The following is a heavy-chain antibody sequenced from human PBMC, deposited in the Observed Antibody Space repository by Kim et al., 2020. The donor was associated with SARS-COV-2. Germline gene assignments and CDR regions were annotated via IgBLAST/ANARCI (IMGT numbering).Heavy chain of an antibody. V-gene: IGHV3-13*01. J-gene: IGHJ6*02. CDR2: DT. Sequence: DTYYPGSVKGRFTISRENAKNSLYLQMNSLRAGDTAVYYCARGAAHGMDVWGQGTTVTVSS. CDR3: ARGAAHGMDV.